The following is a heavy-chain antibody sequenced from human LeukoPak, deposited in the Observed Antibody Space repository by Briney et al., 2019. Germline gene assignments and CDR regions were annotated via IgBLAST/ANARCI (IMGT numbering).Heavy chain of an antibody. Sequence: GGSLRLSCAASGFTLGTYSVSWVRQAPGKALEWVSYISSSAMSTYYADSVKGRFTISRDNAKNSLYLQMDSLGAEDTAVYFCARSPRYTSSPDAFDVWGQGTMVTVSS. J-gene: IGHJ3*01. CDR1: GFTLGTYS. V-gene: IGHV3-48*01. CDR3: ARSPRYTSSPDAFDV. CDR2: ISSSAMST. D-gene: IGHD3-16*02.